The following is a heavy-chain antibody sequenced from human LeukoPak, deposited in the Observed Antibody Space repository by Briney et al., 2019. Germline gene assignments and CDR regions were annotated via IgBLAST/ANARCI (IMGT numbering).Heavy chain of an antibody. J-gene: IGHJ4*02. CDR1: GYAFTGYY. D-gene: IGHD5-12*01. Sequence: ASVKVSCKASGYAFTGYYMHWVRQAPGQGLEWMGRINPNSDGTNYAQKFQGRVTMTRDTSISTAYMELSRLRSDDTAVYYCARERYSGYDYHQDWGQGTLVTVSS. V-gene: IGHV1-2*06. CDR3: ARERYSGYDYHQD. CDR2: INPNSDGT.